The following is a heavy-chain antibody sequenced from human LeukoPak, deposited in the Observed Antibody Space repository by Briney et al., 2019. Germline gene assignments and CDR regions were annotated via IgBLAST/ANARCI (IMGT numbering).Heavy chain of an antibody. D-gene: IGHD2-2*01. CDR3: ARGVYCSSTSCYFFDY. CDR1: GGSISSYY. CDR2: IYTNGST. V-gene: IGHV4-4*07. J-gene: IGHJ4*02. Sequence: PSETLSLTCTVSGGSISSYYWSWIRQPAGKGLEWIGRIYTNGSTNYNPSPKSRVTISVDKSKNQFPLKLSSVTAADTAVYYCARGVYCSSTSCYFFDYWGQGTLVTVSS.